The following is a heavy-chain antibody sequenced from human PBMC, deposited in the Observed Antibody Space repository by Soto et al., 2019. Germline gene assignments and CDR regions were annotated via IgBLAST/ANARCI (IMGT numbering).Heavy chain of an antibody. CDR2: IYSGGST. Sequence: GSLRLSCAASGFTVSSNYMSWVRQAPGKGLEWVSVIYSGGSTYYADSVKGRFTISRDNSKNTLYLQMNSLRAEDTAVYYCARSRARGSGWARGFDPWGQGTLVTVSS. J-gene: IGHJ5*02. CDR3: ARSRARGSGWARGFDP. CDR1: GFTVSSNY. V-gene: IGHV3-53*01. D-gene: IGHD6-19*01.